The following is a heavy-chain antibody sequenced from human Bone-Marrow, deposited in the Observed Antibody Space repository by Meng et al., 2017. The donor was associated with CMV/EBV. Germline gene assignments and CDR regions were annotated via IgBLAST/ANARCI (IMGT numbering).Heavy chain of an antibody. CDR2: ISGSGGST. V-gene: IGHV3-23*01. D-gene: IGHD1-26*01. CDR3: AKGSGARMGAGD. Sequence: GESLKISCAGSGFTFISYAMTWVRQAPGKGLEWVSAISGSGGSTYYADSVKGRFTISRDNSKNTLYLQMNSLRAEDTAVYYCAKGSGARMGAGDWGQGTLVTVSS. CDR1: GFTFISYA. J-gene: IGHJ4*02.